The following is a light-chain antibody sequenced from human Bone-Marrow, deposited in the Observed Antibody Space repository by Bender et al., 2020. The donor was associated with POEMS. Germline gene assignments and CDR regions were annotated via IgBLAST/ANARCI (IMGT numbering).Light chain of an antibody. Sequence: SSELTQDPGVSVALGQTVRITCQGDSLRKFYVSWYQQKPGQAPIIVIYGNNNRPSGIPDRFSGSRSGNTASLTITGAQAGDEADYYSSCRDTISPHVLFGGGTKLTVL. CDR3: SCRDTISPHVL. CDR1: SLRKFY. J-gene: IGLJ3*02. CDR2: GNN. V-gene: IGLV3-19*01.